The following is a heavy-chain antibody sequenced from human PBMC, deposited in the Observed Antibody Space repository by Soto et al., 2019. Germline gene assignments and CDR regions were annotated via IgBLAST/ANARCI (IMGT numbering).Heavy chain of an antibody. J-gene: IGHJ6*02. CDR1: GFTFSSYA. CDR3: AKIVMAAAGRRKYGMDV. Sequence: GGSLRLSCAASGFTFSSYAMSWVRQAPGKGLEWVSAISSSGGSTYYADSVKGRFTISRDNSKNTLYLQMNSLRAEDTAVYYCAKIVMAAAGRRKYGMDVWGQGTTVTVSS. V-gene: IGHV3-23*01. CDR2: ISSSGGST. D-gene: IGHD6-13*01.